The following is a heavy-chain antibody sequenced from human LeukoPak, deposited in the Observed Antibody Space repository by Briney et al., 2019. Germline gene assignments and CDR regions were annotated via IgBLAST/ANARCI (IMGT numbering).Heavy chain of an antibody. CDR2: ISYDGSDK. Sequence: PGRSLRLSCAASGFTFSLYTMHWVRQAPGKGLEWVAVISYDGSDKYYADSVKGRFTISRDNAKNSLYLQMNSLRAEDTAVYYCARDHCQERDCNHYYYYMDVWGKGTTVTVSS. J-gene: IGHJ6*03. V-gene: IGHV3-30*04. D-gene: IGHD2-21*02. CDR3: ARDHCQERDCNHYYYYMDV. CDR1: GFTFSLYT.